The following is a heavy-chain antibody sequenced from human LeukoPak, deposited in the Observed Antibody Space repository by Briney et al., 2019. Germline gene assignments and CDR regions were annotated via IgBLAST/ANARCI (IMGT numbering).Heavy chain of an antibody. CDR2: ISSSGTSI. D-gene: IGHD5-24*01. CDR3: XRXXXXNXXLXYYXXXXV. Sequence: GXSLRXXCAASGFTFSDYYMTWIRQAPGKGLEWVSYISSSGTSIYYTDSVRGRFTISRDNAKNSLYLQMNSLRAEDTAVYYCXRXXXXNXXLXYYXXXXVWGKGTTXTVSS. CDR1: GFTFSDYY. V-gene: IGHV3-11*04. J-gene: IGHJ6*03.